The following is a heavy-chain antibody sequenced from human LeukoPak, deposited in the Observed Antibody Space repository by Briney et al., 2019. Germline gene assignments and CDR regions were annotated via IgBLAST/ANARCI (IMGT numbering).Heavy chain of an antibody. V-gene: IGHV4-34*01. CDR2: INHSGST. CDR3: ARGLRVGGGDCYIDY. Sequence: SETLSLTCAVYGGSFSGYYWSWIRQPPGKGLEWIGEINHSGSTNYNPSLKSRVTISVDTSENQFSLKLSSVTAADTAVYYCARGLRVGGGDCYIDYWGQGTLVTVSS. D-gene: IGHD2-21*02. CDR1: GGSFSGYY. J-gene: IGHJ4*02.